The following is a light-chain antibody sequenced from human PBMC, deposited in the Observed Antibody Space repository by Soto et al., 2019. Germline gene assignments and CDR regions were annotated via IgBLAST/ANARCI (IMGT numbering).Light chain of an antibody. Sequence: DIQMTQSPSTLSASVGDRVTITCRASQSIDSWLAWYQHKPGKAPKLLIYAASSLQGGVPARFSGSGSETEFTLTISSLQPEDFATYYCLQHSTYPVTFGQGTKVDIK. J-gene: IGKJ1*01. CDR2: AAS. CDR3: LQHSTYPVT. V-gene: IGKV1-5*01. CDR1: QSIDSW.